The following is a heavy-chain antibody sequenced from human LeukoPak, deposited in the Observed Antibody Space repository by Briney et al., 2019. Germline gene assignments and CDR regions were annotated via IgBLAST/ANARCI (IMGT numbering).Heavy chain of an antibody. CDR1: GGSISSSNW. Sequence: SETLSLTCAVSGGSISSSNWWSWIRQPPGKGLEWIGEINHSGSTNYNPSLKSRVTISVDTSKNQFSLKLSSVTAADTAVYYCARLTKRGYSYGPGNRWAFDIWGQGTMVTVSS. CDR2: INHSGST. V-gene: IGHV4-4*02. D-gene: IGHD5-18*01. J-gene: IGHJ3*02. CDR3: ARLTKRGYSYGPGNRWAFDI.